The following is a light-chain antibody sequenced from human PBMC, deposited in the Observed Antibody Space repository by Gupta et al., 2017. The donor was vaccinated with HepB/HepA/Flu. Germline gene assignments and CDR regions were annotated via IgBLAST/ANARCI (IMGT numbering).Light chain of an antibody. CDR1: QSISSW. V-gene: IGKV1-5*03. J-gene: IGKJ1*01. Sequence: DIQMTQSPSTLCASVRDRVTITSLATQSISSWLAWYQQKPGKAPKVLIYKASNLESGVPARFSGSGSGTEFTLTISSLQADDFATYYCQQYNDYSWTFGQGTKVEI. CDR3: QQYNDYSWT. CDR2: KAS.